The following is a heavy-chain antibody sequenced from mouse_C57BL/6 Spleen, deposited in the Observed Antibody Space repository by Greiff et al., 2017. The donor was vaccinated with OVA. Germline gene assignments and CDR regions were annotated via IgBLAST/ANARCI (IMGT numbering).Heavy chain of an antibody. J-gene: IGHJ3*01. CDR1: GYTFTDYE. CDR2: IDPETGGT. V-gene: IGHV1-15*01. D-gene: IGHD2-9*01. CDR3: TRPTMVTRFAY. Sequence: VQLVESGAELVRPGASVTLSCKASGYTFTDYEMHWVKQTPVHGLEWIGAIDPETGGTAYNQKFKGKAILTADKSSSTAYMELRSLTSEDSAVYYCTRPTMVTRFAYWGQGTLVTVSA.